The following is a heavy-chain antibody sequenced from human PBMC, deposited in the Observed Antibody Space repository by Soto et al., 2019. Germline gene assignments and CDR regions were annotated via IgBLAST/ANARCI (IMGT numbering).Heavy chain of an antibody. Sequence: QVQLQESGPGLVKPSQTLSLTCTVSGGSISSGAYYWSWIRQHPGKGLEWIAYIYYSGPTYYNPSLKSRVTISVDTSKNQFSLKLSSVTAADTAVYYCARALGYCSGGSCPNWYFDLWGRGTLVTVSS. D-gene: IGHD2-15*01. J-gene: IGHJ2*01. CDR1: GGSISSGAYY. CDR2: IYYSGPT. V-gene: IGHV4-31*03. CDR3: ARALGYCSGGSCPNWYFDL.